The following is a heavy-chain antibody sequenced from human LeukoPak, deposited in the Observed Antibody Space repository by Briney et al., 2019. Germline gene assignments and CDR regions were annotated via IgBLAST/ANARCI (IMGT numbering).Heavy chain of an antibody. CDR2: MNPNSGNT. V-gene: IGHV1-8*01. CDR3: ARGAPGSYCSGGGCPDFDY. D-gene: IGHD2-15*01. J-gene: IGHJ4*02. Sequence: GASVKVSCKASGYTFTSYDINWVRQATGQGLEWMGWMNPNSGNTGYAQKFQGRVTMTRNTSISTAYMELSSLRSEDTAVYYCARGAPGSYCSGGGCPDFDYWGQVALVTVSS. CDR1: GYTFTSYD.